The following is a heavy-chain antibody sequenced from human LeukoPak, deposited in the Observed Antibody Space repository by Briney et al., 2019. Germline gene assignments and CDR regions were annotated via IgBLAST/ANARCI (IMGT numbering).Heavy chain of an antibody. D-gene: IGHD6-19*01. J-gene: IGHJ4*02. CDR3: AREVSSGLYTLIDY. CDR1: GYTFTGYY. Sequence: ASVKVSCKASGYTFTGYYMHWVRQAPGQGLEWMGWINPNSGGTNYAQKFQGRVTMTRDTSISTAYMELSRLRSDDTAVYYCAREVSSGLYTLIDYCGQGTLVTVSS. V-gene: IGHV1-2*02. CDR2: INPNSGGT.